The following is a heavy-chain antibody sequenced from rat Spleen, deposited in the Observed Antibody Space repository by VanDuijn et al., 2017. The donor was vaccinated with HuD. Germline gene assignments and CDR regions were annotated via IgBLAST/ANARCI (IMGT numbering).Heavy chain of an antibody. D-gene: IGHD1-4*01. V-gene: IGHV5-7*01. J-gene: IGHJ2*01. CDR3: ARRTRGYYFDY. Sequence: EVQLMESGGGLVQPGRSMKLSCAASGFTFSNYYMAWVRQAPTKGLEWVATISYDGRRNYYLDSVKGRFTISRDNAKSSLYLQRDSLRSEDTATYDCARRTRGYYFDYWGQGVMVTVSS. CDR2: ISYDGRRN. CDR1: GFTFSNYY.